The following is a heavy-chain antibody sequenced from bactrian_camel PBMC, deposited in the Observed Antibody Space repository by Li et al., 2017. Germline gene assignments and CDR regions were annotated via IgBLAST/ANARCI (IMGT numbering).Heavy chain of an antibody. CDR1: IAITNGCG. CDR3: AGGGSCSALRFGY. V-gene: IGHV3S53*01. D-gene: IGHD6*01. CDR2: IIPDGTT. Sequence: HVQLVESGGNSVQTGGSLKLTCAASIAITNGCGMGWYRQVPGKKREIVSTIIPDGTTTYVDSVKGRFTISKDGAKNTVYLQMDNLKPEDTALYHCAGGGSCSALRFGYWAQGTQVTVS. J-gene: IGHJ6*01.